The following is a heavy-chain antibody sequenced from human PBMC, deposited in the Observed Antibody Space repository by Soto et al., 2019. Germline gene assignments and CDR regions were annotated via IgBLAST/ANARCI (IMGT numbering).Heavy chain of an antibody. CDR2: IYPGDSDT. V-gene: IGHV5-51*01. J-gene: IGHJ6*03. CDR3: ERHLDYGDPYYYYYMDI. D-gene: IGHD4-17*01. CDR1: GYSFTSYW. Sequence: PGESLKISCKGSGYSFTSYWIGWVRQMPGKGLEWMGIIYPGDSDTRYSPSFQGQVTISADKSISTAYLQWSSLKASDTAMYYCERHLDYGDPYYYYYMDIWGKGTTVTVSS.